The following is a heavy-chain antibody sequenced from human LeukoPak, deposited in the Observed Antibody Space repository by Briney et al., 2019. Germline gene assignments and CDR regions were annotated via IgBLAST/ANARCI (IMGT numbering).Heavy chain of an antibody. J-gene: IGHJ5*02. V-gene: IGHV4-61*02. CDR2: IHVTGRT. D-gene: IGHD2-8*02. CDR3: ARGHTGQNWFDP. Sequence: SQTLSLTCTVSGASISSGNYYWSWIRQTAGKGLEWIGRIHVTGRTDYNPSLKSRVTVSLDTAKNQYSLQLSSVSAADTAIYYCARGHTGQNWFDPWAREPWSPSPQ. CDR1: GASISSGNYY.